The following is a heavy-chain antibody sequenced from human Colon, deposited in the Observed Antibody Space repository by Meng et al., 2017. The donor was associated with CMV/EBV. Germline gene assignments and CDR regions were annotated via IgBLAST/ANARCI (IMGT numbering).Heavy chain of an antibody. V-gene: IGHV4-34*01. D-gene: IGHD2-15*01. J-gene: IGHJ5*02. CDR3: ARGLLTRLRPTNWFDP. CDR1: GRSFSGYD. CDR2: INHNGDT. Sequence: GRSFSGYDWTWIRQTPGKGLEWSGEINHNGDTNYKRSIKSRVTISVDTSKNQLSLNLSSVTAADTAVYYCARGLLTRLRPTNWFDPWGQGTLVTVSS.